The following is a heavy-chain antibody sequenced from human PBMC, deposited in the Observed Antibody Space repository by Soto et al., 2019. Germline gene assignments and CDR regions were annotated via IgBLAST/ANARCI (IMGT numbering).Heavy chain of an antibody. CDR2: IYHSGST. V-gene: IGHV4-4*02. Sequence: SETLSLTCAVSGGSISSSNWWSWVRQPPGKGLEWIGEIYHSGSTNYNPSLKSRVTISVDKSKNQFSLKLSSVTAADTAVYYCARALPFYSSSWSPSCIDPWCQGPLVTVSS. CDR1: GGSISSSNW. J-gene: IGHJ5*02. D-gene: IGHD6-13*01. CDR3: ARALPFYSSSWSPSCIDP.